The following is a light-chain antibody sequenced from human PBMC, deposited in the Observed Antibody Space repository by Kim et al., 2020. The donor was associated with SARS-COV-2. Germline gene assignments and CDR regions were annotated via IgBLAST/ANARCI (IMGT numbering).Light chain of an antibody. J-gene: IGKJ3*01. Sequence: VSRGERATLSCRASQSVAAYLAWYQQKPGQAPRLLICDASNRATGIPARFSSSGSGTDFTLTISSLEPEDFAVYYCQQRAHWPFTFGPGTKVDIK. CDR3: QQRAHWPFT. CDR1: QSVAAY. CDR2: DAS. V-gene: IGKV3-11*01.